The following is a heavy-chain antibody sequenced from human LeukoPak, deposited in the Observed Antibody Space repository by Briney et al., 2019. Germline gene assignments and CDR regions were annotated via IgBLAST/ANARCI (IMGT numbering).Heavy chain of an antibody. Sequence: SGPTLVNPTPTLTLTCAFSGFSLSSSAVGVGWMRQPPGKALEWLGFIYWNDDKRYRPSLRSRLTITKDTSKNQVVLTMTNMDPVDTATYYCAHALKVTMVRGLHFDYWGQGTLVTVSS. V-gene: IGHV2-5*01. CDR3: AHALKVTMVRGLHFDY. J-gene: IGHJ4*02. D-gene: IGHD3-10*01. CDR2: IYWNDDK. CDR1: GFSLSSSAVG.